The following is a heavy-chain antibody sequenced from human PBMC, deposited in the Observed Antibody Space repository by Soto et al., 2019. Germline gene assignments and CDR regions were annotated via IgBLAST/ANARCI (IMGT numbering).Heavy chain of an antibody. D-gene: IGHD3-22*01. Sequence: GSLRLSCSASGFTFSSYAMHWVRQAPGKGLEYVSSISTNGGSTHYADSVKGRFTISRDNSKNTLYLQMNSLRAEDTAVYYCAKDWWYYDSSGYRYFDYWGQGTLVTVSS. CDR3: AKDWWYYDSSGYRYFDY. CDR1: GFTFSSYA. J-gene: IGHJ4*02. CDR2: ISTNGGST. V-gene: IGHV3-64*04.